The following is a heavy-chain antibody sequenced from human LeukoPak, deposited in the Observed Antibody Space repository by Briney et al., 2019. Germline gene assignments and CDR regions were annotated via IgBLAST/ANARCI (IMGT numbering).Heavy chain of an antibody. V-gene: IGHV4-4*07. Sequence: ETLSVTCRVSGGTIISYHWSWMRRTAGKGLEWMGRVQTSRRTTYSPSLKSRVTISVDTTKNQVSLKLTSVTAADTAVYYCARSFFVVSPGSPYDAFEVWGQGTMVTVSS. CDR1: GGTIISYH. J-gene: IGHJ3*01. CDR2: VQTSRRT. CDR3: ARSFFVVSPGSPYDAFEV. D-gene: IGHD2-21*01.